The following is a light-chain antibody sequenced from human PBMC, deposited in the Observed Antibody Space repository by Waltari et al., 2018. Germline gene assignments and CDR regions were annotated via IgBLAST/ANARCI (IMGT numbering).Light chain of an antibody. CDR1: QSRSKY. J-gene: IGKJ1*01. V-gene: IGKV3-20*01. CDR2: HAS. Sequence: EIVLTQSPGTLSLSPGARAPLPCRASQSRSKYLAWYHQKPGQAPRLLIYHASSRAAGIPDRFSGSGYGTDFSLTISRLEPEDFAVYYCQHYESLPVTFGQGTKVEIK. CDR3: QHYESLPVT.